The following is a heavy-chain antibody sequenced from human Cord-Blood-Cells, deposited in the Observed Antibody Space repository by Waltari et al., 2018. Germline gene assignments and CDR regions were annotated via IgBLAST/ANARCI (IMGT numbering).Heavy chain of an antibody. D-gene: IGHD1-7*01. Sequence: QVQPVQSGAEVKKPGASVKVSCKVSGYTLTELSMHWVRQAPGKGLEWMGGFDPEDGETIYAQKFQGRVTMTEDTSTDTAYMELSSLRSEDTAVYYCATRVSIDWNYNPPYFDYWGQGTLVTVSS. CDR2: FDPEDGET. V-gene: IGHV1-24*01. CDR1: GYTLTELS. CDR3: ATRVSIDWNYNPPYFDY. J-gene: IGHJ4*02.